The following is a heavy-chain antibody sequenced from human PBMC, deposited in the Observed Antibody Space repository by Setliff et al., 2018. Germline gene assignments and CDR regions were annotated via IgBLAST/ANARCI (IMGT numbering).Heavy chain of an antibody. J-gene: IGHJ4*02. D-gene: IGHD6-25*01. CDR3: ARDLYNSGSDY. CDR1: GYTFTGYY. CDR2: INTNTGNP. V-gene: IGHV7-4-1*02. Sequence: ASVKVSCKASGYTFTGYYLHWVRQAPGQGLEWMGWINTNTGNPTYAQGFTGRFVFSLDTSVSTAYLQISSLKAEDTAVYYCARDLYNSGSDYWGQGTLVTVSS.